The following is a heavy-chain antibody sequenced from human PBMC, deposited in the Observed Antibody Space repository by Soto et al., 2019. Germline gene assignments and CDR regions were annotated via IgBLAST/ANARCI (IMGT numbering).Heavy chain of an antibody. CDR1: GFTFDDYG. V-gene: IGHV3-20*01. D-gene: IGHD3-16*01. CDR2: INWNGGST. J-gene: IGHJ6*03. CDR3: ARGGGTSDYYYYMDV. Sequence: GGSLRLSCAASGFTFDDYGMSWVRQAPGKGLEWVSGINWNGGSTGYADSVKGRFTISRDNAKNSLYLQMNSLRAEDTALYHCARGGGTSDYYYYMDVWGKGTTVTVSS.